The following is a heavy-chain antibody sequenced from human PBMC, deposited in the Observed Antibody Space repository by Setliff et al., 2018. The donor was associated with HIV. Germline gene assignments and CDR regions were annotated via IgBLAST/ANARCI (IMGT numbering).Heavy chain of an antibody. D-gene: IGHD5-18*01. CDR2: ITDSGNT. CDR1: GASISNYY. J-gene: IGHJ6*02. V-gene: IGHV4-59*01. Sequence: SETLSLTCNVPGASISNYYWTWIRQSPGKRLEWLGYITDSGNTNYNPSLRRRVTISADTSKNQVSLRLRSVTAADTAVYYCAREKRQIWSTDYYYHYGLDVWGQGITVTVSS. CDR3: AREKRQIWSTDYYYHYGLDV.